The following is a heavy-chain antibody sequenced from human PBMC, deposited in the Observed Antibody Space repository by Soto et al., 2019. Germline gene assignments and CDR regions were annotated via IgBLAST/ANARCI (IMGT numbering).Heavy chain of an antibody. J-gene: IGHJ4*02. V-gene: IGHV3-72*01. CDR1: GFTFRDHY. CDR2: TRNKANSHTT. Sequence: GGSLRLSCAASGFTFRDHYMDWVRQAPGKGLEWVGRTRNKANSHTTEYAASVKGRFTISRDDSKNSLYLQMNSLKVEDTAVYYCARATTVTDYWGQGALVTVSS. D-gene: IGHD4-17*01. CDR3: ARATTVTDY.